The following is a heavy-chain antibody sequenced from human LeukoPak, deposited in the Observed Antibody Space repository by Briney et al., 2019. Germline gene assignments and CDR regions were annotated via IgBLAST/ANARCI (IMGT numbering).Heavy chain of an antibody. CDR3: ARDNVPAKVRGVGFPGGMDV. Sequence: GGSLRLSCAASGFTFDDYAMHWVRQAPGKGLEWVSGISWNSGSIGYADSVKGRFTISRDNAKNSLYLQMSSLRAEDTAVYNCARDNVPAKVRGVGFPGGMDVWGKGTTVTVSS. V-gene: IGHV3-9*01. D-gene: IGHD3-10*01. CDR1: GFTFDDYA. CDR2: ISWNSGSI. J-gene: IGHJ6*03.